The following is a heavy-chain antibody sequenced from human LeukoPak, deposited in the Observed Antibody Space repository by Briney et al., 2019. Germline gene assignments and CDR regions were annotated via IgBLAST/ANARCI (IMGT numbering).Heavy chain of an antibody. Sequence: SETLSLTCTDSGASIRDYYWSWIRQPPWKGLEWIGYIYYTGTTKYNPSLTSRVTISVDTSKSQFSVKLSSVTAADTAVYYCARDYDNSGLRHFDLWGRGTLVTVSS. V-gene: IGHV4-59*01. D-gene: IGHD3-22*01. J-gene: IGHJ2*01. CDR3: ARDYDNSGLRHFDL. CDR1: GASIRDYY. CDR2: IYYTGTT.